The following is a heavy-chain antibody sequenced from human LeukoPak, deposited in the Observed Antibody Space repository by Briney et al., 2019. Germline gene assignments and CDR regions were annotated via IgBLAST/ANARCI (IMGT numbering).Heavy chain of an antibody. Sequence: PSETLSLTCTVSGGSISSSSYYWGWIRQPPGKGLEWIGGIYYSGSTYYNPSLKSRVTISVDTSKNQFSLKLSSVTAADTAVYYCARQPPGIAAAGNDFDYWGQGTLVTVSS. CDR3: ARQPPGIAAAGNDFDY. D-gene: IGHD6-13*01. CDR2: IYYSGST. CDR1: GGSISSSSYY. J-gene: IGHJ4*02. V-gene: IGHV4-39*01.